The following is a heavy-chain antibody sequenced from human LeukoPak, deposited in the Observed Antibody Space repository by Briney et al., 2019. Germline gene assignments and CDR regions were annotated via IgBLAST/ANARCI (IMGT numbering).Heavy chain of an antibody. V-gene: IGHV7-4-1*02. CDR1: GYTFTSYG. D-gene: IGHD6-13*01. CDR3: ARDRELVPWLYYFDY. Sequence: ASVKVSCKASGYTFTSYGMNWVRQAPRQGLEWMGWINTNTGNPTYAQGFTGRFVFSLDTSVSTAYLQISSLKAEDTAVYYCARDRELVPWLYYFDYWGQGTLVTVSS. J-gene: IGHJ4*02. CDR2: INTNTGNP.